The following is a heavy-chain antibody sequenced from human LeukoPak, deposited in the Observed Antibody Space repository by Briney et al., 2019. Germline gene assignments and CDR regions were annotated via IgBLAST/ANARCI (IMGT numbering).Heavy chain of an antibody. CDR1: GFTFSSCG. J-gene: IGHJ4*02. D-gene: IGHD2-15*01. V-gene: IGHV3-30*03. Sequence: GRSLRLSCAASGFTFSSCGMHWVRQAPGKGLEWVAVILYDGSNKYYADSVKGRFTISRDNSKNTLYLQMNSLRAEDTAVYYCARGYCSGGTCYDVDYWGQGTLVTVSS. CDR2: ILYDGSNK. CDR3: ARGYCSGGTCYDVDY.